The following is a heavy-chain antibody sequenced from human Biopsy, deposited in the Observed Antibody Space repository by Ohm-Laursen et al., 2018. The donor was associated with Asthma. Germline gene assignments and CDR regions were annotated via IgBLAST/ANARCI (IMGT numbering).Heavy chain of an antibody. Sequence: SLRLSCAAPGVNVTNNYMTWVRQAPGKGLEWVAVGGSYYDGGLKYYADSVNGRFTVSRDDSKNTLYLQMNSLRPDDTAVYYCARDVMEWYLPAFDFWGQGTLVTVSS. CDR2: GGSYYDGGLK. CDR3: ARDVMEWYLPAFDF. D-gene: IGHD3-3*01. CDR1: GVNVTNNY. V-gene: IGHV3-30-3*01. J-gene: IGHJ4*02.